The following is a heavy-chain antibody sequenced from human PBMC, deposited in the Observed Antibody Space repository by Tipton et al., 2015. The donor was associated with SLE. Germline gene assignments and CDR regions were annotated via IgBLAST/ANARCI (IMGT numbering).Heavy chain of an antibody. CDR1: GFTFRSYG. CDR3: VKGAGGYCTATACPRAED. CDR2: IRYDGSNQ. J-gene: IGHJ4*02. V-gene: IGHV3-30*02. Sequence: SLRLSCAASGFTFRSYGMHWVRQAPGKGLEWVAFIRYDGSNQYYVDSVKGRFTISRDNTKNTLYLQMDSLRAEDTAVYYCVKGAGGYCTATACPRAEDWGQGTLVTVSS. D-gene: IGHD2-8*02.